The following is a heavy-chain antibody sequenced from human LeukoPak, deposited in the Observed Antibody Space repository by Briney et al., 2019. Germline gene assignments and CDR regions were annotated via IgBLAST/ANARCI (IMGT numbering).Heavy chain of an antibody. CDR3: ARGVEGEITGTGYYFDY. V-gene: IGHV1-18*01. D-gene: IGHD1-7*01. CDR1: GYTFTSYG. J-gene: IGHJ4*02. Sequence: ASVKVSCKASGYTFTSYGISWVRQAPGQGLEWMGWISAYNGNTNYAQKLQGRVTITTDESTSTAYMELSSLRSEDTAVYYCARGVEGEITGTGYYFDYWGQGTLVTVSS. CDR2: ISAYNGNT.